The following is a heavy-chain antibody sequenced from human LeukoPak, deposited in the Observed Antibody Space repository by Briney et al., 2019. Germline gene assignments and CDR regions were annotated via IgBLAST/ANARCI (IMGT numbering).Heavy chain of an antibody. CDR3: ASPADRRTYYFDY. J-gene: IGHJ4*02. Sequence: GGSLRLSCAASGFTFSSYSMNWVRQAPGKGLEWVSSISSSSSYIYYADSVKGRFTISRYNAKDSLYLQMNSLRAEDTAVYYCASPADRRTYYFDYWGQGTLVTVSS. CDR2: ISSSSSYI. CDR1: GFTFSSYS. V-gene: IGHV3-21*01.